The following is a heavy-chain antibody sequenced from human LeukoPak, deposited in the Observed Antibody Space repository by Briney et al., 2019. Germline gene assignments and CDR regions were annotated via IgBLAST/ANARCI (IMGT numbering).Heavy chain of an antibody. CDR3: ARGGYPRWYGMDV. Sequence: PGRSLRLSCAASGFTFSSYAMHWVRQAPGKGLEWVAVISYDGSNKYYADSVKGRFTISRDNSKNTLYLQMNSLRAEDTAVYYCARGGYPRWYGMDVWGQGTTVTVSS. J-gene: IGHJ6*02. V-gene: IGHV3-30-3*01. CDR1: GFTFSSYA. CDR2: ISYDGSNK. D-gene: IGHD1-1*01.